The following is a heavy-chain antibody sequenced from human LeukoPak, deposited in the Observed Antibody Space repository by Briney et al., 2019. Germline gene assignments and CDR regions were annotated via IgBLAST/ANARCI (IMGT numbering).Heavy chain of an antibody. V-gene: IGHV1-46*01. CDR3: ARDLFIAVAGTEKFEAPLVY. D-gene: IGHD6-19*01. J-gene: IGHJ4*02. CDR1: GYTFTSYY. Sequence: GASVKVSFKASGYTFTSYYMHWVRQAPGQGLEWMGIINPSGGSTSYAQKFQGRVTMTRDTSTSTVYMELSSLRSEVTAVYYCARDLFIAVAGTEKFEAPLVYWGQGTLVTVSS. CDR2: INPSGGST.